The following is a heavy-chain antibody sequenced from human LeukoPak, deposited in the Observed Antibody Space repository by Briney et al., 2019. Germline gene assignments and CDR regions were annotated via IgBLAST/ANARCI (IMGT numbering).Heavy chain of an antibody. CDR3: ARGLRDIVVVPAARVWFDP. D-gene: IGHD2-2*01. CDR2: IYYSGST. CDR1: GGSISSSSYY. V-gene: IGHV4-39*07. Sequence: SETLSLTCTVSGGSISSSSYYWGWIRQPPGKGLGWIGSIYYSGSTYYNPSLKSRVTISVDTSKNQFSLKLSSVTAADTAVYYCARGLRDIVVVPAARVWFDPWGQGTLVTVSS. J-gene: IGHJ5*02.